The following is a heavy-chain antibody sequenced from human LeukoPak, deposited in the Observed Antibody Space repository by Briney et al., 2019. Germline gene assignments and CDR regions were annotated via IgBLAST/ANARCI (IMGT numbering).Heavy chain of an antibody. J-gene: IGHJ5*02. V-gene: IGHV4-59*01. CDR3: ARVSIVGAGRVWFDP. CDR1: GGSISSYY. Sequence: SQTLSLTCTLSGGSISSYYWSWIRQPPGRGLEWIGSIYYSGSTYYNPSLKSRVTISVDTSKNQFSLKLSSVTAADTAVYYCARVSIVGAGRVWFDPWGQGTLVTVSS. D-gene: IGHD1-26*01. CDR2: IYYSGST.